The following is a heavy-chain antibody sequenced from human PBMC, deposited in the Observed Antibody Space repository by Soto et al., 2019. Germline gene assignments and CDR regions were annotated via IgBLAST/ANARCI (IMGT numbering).Heavy chain of an antibody. J-gene: IGHJ4*02. V-gene: IGHV3-74*01. D-gene: IGHD1-26*01. CDR3: ARALVGARPLDY. CDR2: INSDGSST. Sequence: GGSLRLSCSASGFTFSSYWMHWVRQAPGKGLVWVSRINSDGSSTSYADSVKGRFTISRDNAKNTLYLQMNSLRAEDTAVYYCARALVGARPLDYWGQGTLVTVSS. CDR1: GFTFSSYW.